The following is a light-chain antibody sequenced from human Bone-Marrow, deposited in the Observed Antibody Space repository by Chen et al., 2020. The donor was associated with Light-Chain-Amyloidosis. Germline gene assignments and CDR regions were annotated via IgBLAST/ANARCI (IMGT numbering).Light chain of an antibody. CDR3: QSADSSGTYEVI. J-gene: IGLJ2*01. CDR1: DLRTTY. Sequence: SYELTQPPSVSVSPGQTARISCSGDDLRTTYAYWYQQKPGQAPVLVIHRYTERPSGISERFSGSSPGTTATLTISGVQAEDEADYHCQSADSSGTYEVIFGGGTKLTVL. V-gene: IGLV3-25*03. CDR2: RYT.